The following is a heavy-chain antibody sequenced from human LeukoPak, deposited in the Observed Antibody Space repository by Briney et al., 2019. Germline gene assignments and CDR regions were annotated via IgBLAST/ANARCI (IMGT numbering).Heavy chain of an antibody. CDR2: INTNTGNP. CDR3: ARDPHTAMVRDFDY. Sequence: GASVKVSCKASGYTFTSYAMNWVRQAPGQGLEWMGWINTNTGNPTYAQGFTGRFVFSLDTSVSTAYLQISSLKAEDTAVYYCARDPHTAMVRDFDYWGQGTLVTVSS. D-gene: IGHD5-18*01. CDR1: GYTFTSYA. J-gene: IGHJ4*02. V-gene: IGHV7-4-1*02.